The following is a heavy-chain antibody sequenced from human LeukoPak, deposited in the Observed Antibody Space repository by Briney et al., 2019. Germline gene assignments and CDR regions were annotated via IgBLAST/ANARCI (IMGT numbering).Heavy chain of an antibody. Sequence: SETLSLTCTVSGDSISNYYWSWIRQSPGKKLEWIGYMYNRGSTIYNPSLKSRVAISTDTSKNQFSLRLTSVTAADTAVYYCARAEKAVTGTLDYWGQGTLITVSS. J-gene: IGHJ4*02. CDR1: GDSISNYY. CDR2: MYNRGST. CDR3: ARAEKAVTGTLDY. D-gene: IGHD6-19*01. V-gene: IGHV4-59*01.